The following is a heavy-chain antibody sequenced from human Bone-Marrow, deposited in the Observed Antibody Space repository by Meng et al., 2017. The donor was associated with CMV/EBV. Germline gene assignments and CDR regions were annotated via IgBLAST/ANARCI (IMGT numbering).Heavy chain of an antibody. D-gene: IGHD6-13*01. Sequence: GESLKISCAASGFTFSSYGMHWVRQAPGKGLEWVAVIWYDGSNKYYADSVKGRFTISRDSSKNTLYLQMNSLRAEDTAVYYCAKVSSKYSSMYYFDYWGQGTLVTVSS. V-gene: IGHV3-33*06. CDR1: GFTFSSYG. CDR3: AKVSSKYSSMYYFDY. J-gene: IGHJ4*02. CDR2: IWYDGSNK.